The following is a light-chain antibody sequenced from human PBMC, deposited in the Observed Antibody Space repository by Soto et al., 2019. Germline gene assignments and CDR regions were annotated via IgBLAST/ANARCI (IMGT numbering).Light chain of an antibody. CDR3: QQRSIWPIT. V-gene: IGKV3-11*01. J-gene: IGKJ5*01. CDR2: DAS. CDR1: ERIYSAY. Sequence: EIVLTQSPGTLSLSRGERATLSCRASERIYSAYFAWYQQKPGQAPRLLIYDASSRATGIPARFSGSGSGTEFTLTISSLEPEDFAVYYCQQRSIWPITFGQGTRLEIK.